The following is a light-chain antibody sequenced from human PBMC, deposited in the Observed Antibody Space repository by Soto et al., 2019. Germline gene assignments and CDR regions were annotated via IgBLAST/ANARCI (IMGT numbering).Light chain of an antibody. Sequence: EIVLTQSPGTLSLSPGERATLSCRASQSVSSSYLAWYQQKPGQAPRVLIYAASSRATGIPDRFSGSGSGTEFTLTISRLEPEDFAVYFCQHYGNSPPNTFGQGTK. V-gene: IGKV3-20*01. CDR1: QSVSSSY. CDR3: QHYGNSPPNT. CDR2: AAS. J-gene: IGKJ2*01.